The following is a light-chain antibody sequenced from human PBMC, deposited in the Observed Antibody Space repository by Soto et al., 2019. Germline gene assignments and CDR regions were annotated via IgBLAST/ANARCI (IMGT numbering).Light chain of an antibody. J-gene: IGKJ5*01. V-gene: IGKV1-39*01. CDR3: QQSYSTPIT. CDR1: QSISSY. CDR2: AAS. Sequence: DIQMTQSPSSLSASVGDGVTISCRASQSISSYVSWYQQKPGKAPKLLIYAASTLQSGVPSRFSGSGSGTDFTLTISSLQPEDFATYYCQQSYSTPITFGQGTRLEIK.